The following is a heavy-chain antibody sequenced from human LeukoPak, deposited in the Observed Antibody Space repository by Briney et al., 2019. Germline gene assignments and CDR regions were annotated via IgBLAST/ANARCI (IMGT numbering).Heavy chain of an antibody. CDR3: AKGGLSIAAAGHHFDY. CDR2: ISGSGGST. D-gene: IGHD6-13*01. V-gene: IGHV3-23*01. Sequence: GGSLRLSCAASGFTFSSYGMSWVRQAPGKGLEWVSAISGSGGSTYYADSVKGRFTISRDNSKNTLYLQMNSLRAEDTAVYYCAKGGLSIAAAGHHFDYWGQGTLVTVSS. J-gene: IGHJ4*02. CDR1: GFTFSSYG.